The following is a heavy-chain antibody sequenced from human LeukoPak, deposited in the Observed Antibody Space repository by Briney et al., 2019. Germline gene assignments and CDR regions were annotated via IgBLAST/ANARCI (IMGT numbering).Heavy chain of an antibody. Sequence: SETLSLTCTVSGGSISSGGYYWSWIRQHPGKGLEWIGYIYYSGSTYYNPSLKSRVTISVDTSKNQFSLKLSSVTAADTAVYYCARDSRGCSSTSCYSYGMGVWGQGTTVTVSS. CDR1: GGSISSGGYY. CDR2: IYYSGST. J-gene: IGHJ6*02. CDR3: ARDSRGCSSTSCYSYGMGV. V-gene: IGHV4-31*03. D-gene: IGHD2-2*01.